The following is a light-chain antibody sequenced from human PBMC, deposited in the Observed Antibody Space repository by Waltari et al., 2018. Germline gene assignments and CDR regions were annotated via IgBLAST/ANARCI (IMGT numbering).Light chain of an antibody. V-gene: IGLV2-14*01. CDR2: DVF. Sequence: QSALTQPASVSGSPGQSITISCTGTSSDVGFYNYVSWYQPHPGKAPKLIIYDVFDRPAGVSNRFSGSKSGNTASLTSSGLLAEDEADYYCNSYTGSSSWVFGGGTKLTVL. J-gene: IGLJ3*02. CDR3: NSYTGSSSWV. CDR1: SSDVGFYNY.